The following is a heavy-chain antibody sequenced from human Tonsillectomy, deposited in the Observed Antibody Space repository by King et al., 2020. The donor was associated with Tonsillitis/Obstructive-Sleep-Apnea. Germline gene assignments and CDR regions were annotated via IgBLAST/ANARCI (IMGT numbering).Heavy chain of an antibody. CDR3: AKEGSRGDFDY. Sequence: VQLVESGGGVVQPGRSLRLSCAASGFTFSNYGMHWVRQAPGRGLAWVAGMSYYGSNKYYADSVKGRFTISRDNSKNTLYLQMNSLTADYTTVYYCAKEGSRGDFDYWGQGTLVAVSS. D-gene: IGHD2-15*01. J-gene: IGHJ4*02. V-gene: IGHV3-30*18. CDR2: MSYYGSNK. CDR1: GFTFSNYG.